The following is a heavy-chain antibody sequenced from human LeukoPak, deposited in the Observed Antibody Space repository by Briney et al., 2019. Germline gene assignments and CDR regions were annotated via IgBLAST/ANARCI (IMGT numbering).Heavy chain of an antibody. CDR3: ATGLGIPAAGPI. J-gene: IGHJ4*02. CDR2: ISAYNGNT. Sequence: GASVKVSCKASGYTFANYDISWVRQAPGQGLEWMGWISAYNGNTNYLQKLQGRVTMTTDTSTSTAYMELRGLRSDDTAVYYCATGLGIPAAGPIWGQGTLVTVSS. D-gene: IGHD6-13*01. V-gene: IGHV1-18*01. CDR1: GYTFANYD.